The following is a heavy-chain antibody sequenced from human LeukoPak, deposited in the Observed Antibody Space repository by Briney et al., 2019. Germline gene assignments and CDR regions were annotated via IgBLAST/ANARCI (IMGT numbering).Heavy chain of an antibody. V-gene: IGHV4-59*01. CDR3: ARGRWLPLPDY. D-gene: IGHD5-24*01. CDR2: IYYSGST. CDR1: GASISNYF. Sequence: PSETLSLTCTVSGASISNYFWSWIRQPPGKGLEWIGYIYYSGSTNYNPSLKSRVTISVDTSKNQFSPKLSSVTAADTAVYYCARGRWLPLPDYWGQGTLVTVSS. J-gene: IGHJ4*02.